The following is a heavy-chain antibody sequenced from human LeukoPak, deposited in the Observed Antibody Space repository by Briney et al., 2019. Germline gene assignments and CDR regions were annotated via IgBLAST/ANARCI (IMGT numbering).Heavy chain of an antibody. J-gene: IGHJ3*02. CDR3: ARRKNRYSSLGGAFDI. Sequence: SETLSLTCAVYGGSFSGYYWSWIRQPPGKGLEWIGEINHSGSTNYNPSLKSRVTISVDASKNQFSLKLSSVTAADTAVYYCARRKNRYSSLGGAFDIWGQGTMVTVSS. V-gene: IGHV4-34*01. D-gene: IGHD6-13*01. CDR1: GGSFSGYY. CDR2: INHSGST.